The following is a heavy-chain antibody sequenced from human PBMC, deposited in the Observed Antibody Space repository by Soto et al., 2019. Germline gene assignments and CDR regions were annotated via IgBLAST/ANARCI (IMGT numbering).Heavy chain of an antibody. CDR3: ATGVIWIGYFTVDS. J-gene: IGHJ4*02. V-gene: IGHV1-69*01. Sequence: QVLLVQSGAEVKKPGSSVKISCKASGGSFGNSAINWVRQTPGQGLEWLGGVIPVYRTLNYAQKFQGRVTITADESTGKAYMTLNSLSSNDTAVYYCATGVIWIGYFTVDSWGQGTRVTVSS. CDR1: GGSFGNSA. CDR2: VIPVYRTL. D-gene: IGHD3-3*01.